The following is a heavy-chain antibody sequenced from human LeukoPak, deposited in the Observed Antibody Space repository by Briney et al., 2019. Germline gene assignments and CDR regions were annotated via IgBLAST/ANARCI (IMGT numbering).Heavy chain of an antibody. CDR2: IWYDGSNK. CDR1: GFTFSSYG. D-gene: IGHD1-26*01. J-gene: IGHJ6*02. V-gene: IGHV3-33*06. Sequence: GRSLRLSCAASGFTFSSYGMHWVRQAPGKGLEWVAVIWYDGSNKYYADSVKGRFTISRDNSKNTLYLQMNSLRAEDTAVYYCAKGCGTYYSYYYGMDVWGQGPRSPSP. CDR3: AKGCGTYYSYYYGMDV.